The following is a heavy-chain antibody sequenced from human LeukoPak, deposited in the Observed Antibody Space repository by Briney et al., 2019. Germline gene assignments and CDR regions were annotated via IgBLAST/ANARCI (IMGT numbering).Heavy chain of an antibody. V-gene: IGHV3-21*05. CDR3: ARDQHCGGDCPIDY. Sequence: GGSLRLSCAASGFTFRTYSMNWVRQAPGMGLEWVSYISSSRSYIYYADSVKGRFTISRDNAKNSLYLQMNSLRAEDTAVYYCARDQHCGGDCPIDYWGQGTLVTVSS. J-gene: IGHJ4*02. CDR1: GFTFRTYS. CDR2: ISSSRSYI. D-gene: IGHD2-21*02.